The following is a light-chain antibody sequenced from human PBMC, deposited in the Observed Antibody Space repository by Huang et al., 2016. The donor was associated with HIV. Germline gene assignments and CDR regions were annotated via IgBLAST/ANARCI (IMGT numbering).Light chain of an antibody. CDR3: QHYNNWPPFT. CDR1: QSVSTK. V-gene: IGKV3-15*01. CDR2: GAS. Sequence: EVVMTQSPATLSVSPGERATLSCRASQSVSTKLAWYHRKPGQAPRLLMYGASTRATSIAGRFSGSWSGAEFTLTISSLQSEDFAVYYCQHYNNWPPFTFGPGTKVDIK. J-gene: IGKJ3*01.